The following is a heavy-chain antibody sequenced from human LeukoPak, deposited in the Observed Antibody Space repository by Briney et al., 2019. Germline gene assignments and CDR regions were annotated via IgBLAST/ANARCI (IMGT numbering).Heavy chain of an antibody. J-gene: IGHJ3*02. V-gene: IGHV1-46*01. D-gene: IGHD2-15*01. CDR1: GYTFTGYY. Sequence: GASVKVSCKASGYTFTGYYMHWVRQAPGQGLEWMGIINPSGGSTSYAQKFQGRVTMTRDTSTSTVYMELSSLRSEDTAVYYCARENVADAFDIWGQGTMVTVSS. CDR2: INPSGGST. CDR3: ARENVADAFDI.